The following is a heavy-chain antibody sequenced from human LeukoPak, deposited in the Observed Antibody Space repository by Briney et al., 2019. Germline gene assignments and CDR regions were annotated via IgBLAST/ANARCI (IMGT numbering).Heavy chain of an antibody. D-gene: IGHD5-12*01. CDR3: ARGVILGYDFDY. Sequence: GGSLRLSCAASGFTFSSHAMHWVRQAPGKGLEYVSAISSNGISTYYANSLQDRFTVSRDNSKNMLFLQMDSLGPEDMAAYYCARGVILGYDFDYWGQGTLVTISS. V-gene: IGHV3-64*01. J-gene: IGHJ4*02. CDR2: ISSNGIST. CDR1: GFTFSSHA.